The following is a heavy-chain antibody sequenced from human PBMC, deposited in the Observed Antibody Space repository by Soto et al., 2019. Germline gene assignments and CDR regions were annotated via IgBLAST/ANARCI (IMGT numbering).Heavy chain of an antibody. CDR1: GYIFTDYY. J-gene: IGHJ4*02. Sequence: ASVKVSCNTSGYIFTDYYIHWVRHAPGKGLEWMGYIKHKNGHTTHEQTFHGWPTLTRDTSVKTAYIETRSPRFNHKAVYYCARDQGNRSSWTIEFWGQGTQVTVS. CDR3: ARDQGNRSSWTIEF. D-gene: IGHD6-13*01. CDR2: IKHKNGHT. V-gene: IGHV1-2*04.